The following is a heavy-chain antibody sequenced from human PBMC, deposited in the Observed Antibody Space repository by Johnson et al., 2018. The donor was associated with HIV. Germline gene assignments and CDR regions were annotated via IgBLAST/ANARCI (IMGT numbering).Heavy chain of an antibody. D-gene: IGHD3-22*01. CDR3: ARDTYYYDTSGYLTRPRAFDV. V-gene: IGHV3-20*04. CDR1: GFIFDEYD. Sequence: VQLVESGGGVARPGGSLRLSCEGSGFIFDEYDMSWVRQTPGKGLAWVSGISWNGATPRSADSVKGRFTISRANAKAFLYLQMNSLRAEDTALYYCARDTYYYDTSGYLTRPRAFDVWGQGTMVTVSS. J-gene: IGHJ3*01. CDR2: ISWNGATP.